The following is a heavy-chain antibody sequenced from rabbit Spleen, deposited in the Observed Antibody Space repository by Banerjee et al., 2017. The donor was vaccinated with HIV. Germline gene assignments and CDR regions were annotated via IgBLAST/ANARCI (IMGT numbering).Heavy chain of an antibody. D-gene: IGHD8-1*01. J-gene: IGHJ4*01. V-gene: IGHV1S40*01. CDR3: AISYPHSSYGFSL. CDR1: GFDLSSYYY. Sequence: QSLEESGGDLVKPGASLTLTCTASGFDLSSYYYICWVRQAPGKGLEWIACIYTGSGSTYYASWAKGRFTISKTSSTTVTLQMTRLTAADTATYFCAISYPHSSYGFSLWGPGTLVTVS. CDR2: IYTGSGST.